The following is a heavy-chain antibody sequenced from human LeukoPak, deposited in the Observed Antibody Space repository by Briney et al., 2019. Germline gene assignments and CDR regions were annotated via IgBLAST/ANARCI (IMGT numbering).Heavy chain of an antibody. CDR2: ISWNSGSI. CDR3: AKTKTYDTSGYIDY. Sequence: GGSLRLSCAASGFTFDDYAMYWVRQAPGKGLEWVSGISWNSGSIGYADSVKGRFTISRDSAKNSLYLQMNSLRPEDTALYYCAKTKTYDTSGYIDYWGQGTLVTVSS. V-gene: IGHV3-9*01. D-gene: IGHD3-22*01. J-gene: IGHJ4*02. CDR1: GFTFDDYA.